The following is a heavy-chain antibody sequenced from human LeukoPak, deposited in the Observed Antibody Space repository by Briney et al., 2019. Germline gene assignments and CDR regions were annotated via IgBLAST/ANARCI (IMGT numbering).Heavy chain of an antibody. D-gene: IGHD4-17*01. CDR2: INPDGTTT. V-gene: IGHV3-74*01. CDR1: GFTFSSYW. CDR3: ANQRF. J-gene: IGHJ4*02. Sequence: GGSLRLSCAASGFTFSSYWMHWVRQPLGKGLVWVSRINPDGTTTNYADSVKGRFTISRDNSKNTLYLQMNSLRAEDTAVYYCANQRFWGQGTLVTVSS.